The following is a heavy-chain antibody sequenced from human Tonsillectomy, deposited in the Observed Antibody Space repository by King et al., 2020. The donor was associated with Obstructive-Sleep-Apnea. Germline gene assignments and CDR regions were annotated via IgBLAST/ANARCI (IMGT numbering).Heavy chain of an antibody. J-gene: IGHJ4*02. CDR1: GFTFSSYW. CDR2: IKQDGSVK. Sequence: VQLVESGGGLVQPGGSVRLSCGASGFTFSSYWMTWVRQAPGKGLEWVANIKQDGSVKNYEDSVKGRFTISRDNAKKSVFLQMNSLTAADTAVYYCAREYWGTEYWGQGTLVTVSS. V-gene: IGHV3-7*01. CDR3: AREYWGTEY. D-gene: IGHD3-16*01.